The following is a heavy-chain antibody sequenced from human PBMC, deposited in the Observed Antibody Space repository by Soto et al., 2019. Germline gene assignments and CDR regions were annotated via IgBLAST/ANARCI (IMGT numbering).Heavy chain of an antibody. D-gene: IGHD6-13*01. CDR3: AIPRIAAAAKGDYYFDY. V-gene: IGHV5-51*01. CDR1: GYSFTSYW. CDR2: IYPGDSDT. Sequence: PGESLKISCKGSGYSFTSYWIGWVRQMPGKGLEWMGIIYPGDSDTRYSPSFQGQVTISADKSISTAYLQWSSLKASDTAMYYCAIPRIAAAAKGDYYFDYWGQGTLVTVSS. J-gene: IGHJ4*02.